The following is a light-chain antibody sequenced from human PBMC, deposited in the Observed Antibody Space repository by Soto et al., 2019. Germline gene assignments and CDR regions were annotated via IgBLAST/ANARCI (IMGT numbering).Light chain of an antibody. CDR1: SSDVGGYNY. Sequence: ALTQPASVSGSPGQSLTISCTGTSSDVGGYNYVSWYQQHPGKAPKLMIYEVSNRPSGVSNRFSGSKSGNTASLTISGLQAEDEADYYCSSYTSSSTLVFGGGTKLTVL. CDR2: EVS. CDR3: SSYTSSSTLV. V-gene: IGLV2-14*01. J-gene: IGLJ2*01.